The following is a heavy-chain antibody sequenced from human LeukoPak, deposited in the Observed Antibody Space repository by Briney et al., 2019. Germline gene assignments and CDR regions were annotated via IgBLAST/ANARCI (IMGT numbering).Heavy chain of an antibody. CDR2: IYSGGGT. V-gene: IGHV3-53*05. CDR3: ARDDGSSPYDY. J-gene: IGHJ4*02. CDR1: GFTVSNNY. D-gene: IGHD6-6*01. Sequence: GSLRLSCAASGFTVSNNYLSWIRPAPRKGLEWVSVIYSGGGTYYAGSVKGRFTVSRDNSKNTLYLQMNSLRAEDTAVYYCARDDGSSPYDYWGQGTLVTVSS.